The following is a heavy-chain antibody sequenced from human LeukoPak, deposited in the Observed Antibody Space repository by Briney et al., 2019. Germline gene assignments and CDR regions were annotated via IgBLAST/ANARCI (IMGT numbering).Heavy chain of an antibody. J-gene: IGHJ6*02. Sequence: GESLKISCKGSGYSFTSYWIGWVRQMPGKGLEWMGIIYPGDSDTRYSPSFQGQVTISADKSISTAYLQWSSLKASDTAMYYCARHPDTAMVTAQYYYYGMDVWGQGTTVTVSS. CDR2: IYPGDSDT. D-gene: IGHD5-18*01. CDR1: GYSFTSYW. CDR3: ARHPDTAMVTAQYYYYGMDV. V-gene: IGHV5-51*01.